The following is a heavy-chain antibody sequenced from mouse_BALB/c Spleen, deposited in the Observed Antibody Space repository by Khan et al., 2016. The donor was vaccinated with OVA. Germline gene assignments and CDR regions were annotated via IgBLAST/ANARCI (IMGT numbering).Heavy chain of an antibody. CDR2: IWSDGST. CDR3: VRHDRYFYAVDY. V-gene: IGHV2-6-1*01. CDR1: GFSLTSFG. D-gene: IGHD2-14*01. Sequence: VQLKESGPGLVAPSQSLSITCTISGFSLTSFGLHWVRQPPGKGLEWLVVIWSDGSTTYNSALRSRLSISKDNSKSQVFLNMSSLQTDDTAMYYCVRHDRYFYAVDYWGQGTSVTVSS. J-gene: IGHJ4*01.